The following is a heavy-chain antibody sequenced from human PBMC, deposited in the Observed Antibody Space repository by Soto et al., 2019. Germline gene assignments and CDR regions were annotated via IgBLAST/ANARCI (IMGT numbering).Heavy chain of an antibody. V-gene: IGHV3-53*01. D-gene: IGHD2-21*02. J-gene: IGHJ4*02. Sequence: QPGGSLRLSCAASGFTVNSNYMSWVRQAPGKGLEWISVIYRGGSTYYADSVKGRFTISRENSKNTLYLQMNSLRADDTAVYYCASAGCDGDCYSEYWGPGTLVTVYS. CDR3: ASAGCDGDCYSEY. CDR1: GFTVNSNY. CDR2: IYRGGST.